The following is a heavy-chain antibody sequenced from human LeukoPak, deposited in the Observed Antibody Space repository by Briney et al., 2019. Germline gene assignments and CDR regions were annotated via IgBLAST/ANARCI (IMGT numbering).Heavy chain of an antibody. J-gene: IGHJ3*02. CDR3: ARDHSEDSSSWYVDAFDI. CDR2: IYYSGST. V-gene: IGHV4-59*12. Sequence: PSETLSLTCTVSGGSISTYYWSWIRQPPGKGLEWVGYIYYSGSTNYNPSLKSRLTISVDTSKNQFSLQLNSVTPEDTAVYYCARDHSEDSSSWYVDAFDIWGQGTMVTVSS. CDR1: GGSISTYY. D-gene: IGHD6-13*01.